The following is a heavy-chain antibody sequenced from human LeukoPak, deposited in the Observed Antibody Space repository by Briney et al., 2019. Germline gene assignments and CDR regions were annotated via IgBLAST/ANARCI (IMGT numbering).Heavy chain of an antibody. CDR1: GLRLSIHM. CDR2: IRCRSGYI. J-gene: IGHJ4*02. V-gene: IGHV3-21*01. Sequence: GGSLRHSRGLSGLRLSIHMVLGARPARERGLEWVASIRCRSGYIHYVHSVKGHHIISRDNAKNLVHLEMDILRADDTAVYYCARDQRPDYEILIGFYHFDYWGQGTLVTVSS. D-gene: IGHD3-9*01. CDR3: ARDQRPDYEILIGFYHFDY.